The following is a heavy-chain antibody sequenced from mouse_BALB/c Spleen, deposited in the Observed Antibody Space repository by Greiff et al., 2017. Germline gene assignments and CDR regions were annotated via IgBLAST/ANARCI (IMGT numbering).Heavy chain of an antibody. D-gene: IGHD2-1*01. CDR2: IYPGSGNT. V-gene: IGHV1-77*01. CDR3: ANGNYDY. CDR1: GYTFTDYY. J-gene: IGHJ2*01. Sequence: VKLMESGAELARPGASVKLSCKASGYTFTDYYINWVKQRTGQGLEWIGEIYPGSGNTYYIEKFKGKATLTADKSSSTAYMQLSSLTSEDSAVYFCANGNYDYWGQGTTLTVSS.